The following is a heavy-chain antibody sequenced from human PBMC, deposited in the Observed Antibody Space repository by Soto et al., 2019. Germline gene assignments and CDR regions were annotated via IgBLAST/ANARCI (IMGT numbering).Heavy chain of an antibody. CDR1: SGSFSGYY. D-gene: IGHD3-22*01. J-gene: IGHJ4*02. CDR2: ISQSGNT. CDR3: AKEFFFMYDSSPFDY. Sequence: SETLSLTCSIYSGSFSGYYWSWIRQPPGKGLEWIGEISQSGNTNYSPSLKSRVSISIDTSKKQFSLNLASVSAADTAVYYCAKEFFFMYDSSPFDYWVQGTMVTVSS. V-gene: IGHV4-34*01.